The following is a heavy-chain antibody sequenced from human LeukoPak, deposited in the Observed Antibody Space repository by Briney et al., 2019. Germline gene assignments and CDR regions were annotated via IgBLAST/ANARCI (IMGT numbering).Heavy chain of an antibody. J-gene: IGHJ5*02. V-gene: IGHV4-34*01. D-gene: IGHD4-23*01. Sequence: SETLSLTCAVYGGSFSGYYWSWIRQPPGKGLEWIGEINHSGSTNYNPSLKSRVTISVDTSKNQFSADTAVYYCATLTVVTPLGGWFDPWGQGTLVTVSS. CDR3: ATLTVVTPLGGWFDP. CDR1: GGSFSGYY. CDR2: INHSGST.